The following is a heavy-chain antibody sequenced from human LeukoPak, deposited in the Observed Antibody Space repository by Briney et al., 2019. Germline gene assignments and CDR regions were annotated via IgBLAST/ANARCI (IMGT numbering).Heavy chain of an antibody. Sequence: SETLSLTCTVSGGSISSYYWSWIRQPPGKGLEWIGYIYCSGSTNYNPSLKSRVTISVDTSKNQFSLKLTSVTAADTAVYYCARDQYYYDSSGYSRRFDYWGQGTLVTVSS. D-gene: IGHD3-22*01. CDR3: ARDQYYYDSSGYSRRFDY. CDR1: GGSISSYY. CDR2: IYCSGST. J-gene: IGHJ4*02. V-gene: IGHV4-59*01.